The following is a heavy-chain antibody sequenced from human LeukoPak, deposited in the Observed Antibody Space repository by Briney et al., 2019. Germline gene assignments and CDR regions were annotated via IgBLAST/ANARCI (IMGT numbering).Heavy chain of an antibody. CDR1: GGSISSYY. CDR3: ARLRSNSYGYWGGFDY. CDR2: IYYSGST. Sequence: SSETLSLTCTVPGGSISSYYWSWIRQPPGKGQEWIGHIYYSGSTNYNLSLKSRVTISVDTSKNQFSLKLSSVTAADTAVYYCARLRSNSYGYWGGFDYWGQGTLVTVSS. D-gene: IGHD5-18*01. J-gene: IGHJ4*02. V-gene: IGHV4-59*01.